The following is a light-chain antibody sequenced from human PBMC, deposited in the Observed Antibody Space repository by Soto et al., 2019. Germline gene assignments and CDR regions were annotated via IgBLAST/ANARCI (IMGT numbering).Light chain of an antibody. CDR1: SSDVGGYNY. J-gene: IGLJ3*02. CDR2: EVS. Sequence: QSALTQPASVSGSPGQSITISCTGTSSDVGGYNYVSWYQQHPGKAPKLMIYEVSNRPSGGSNRFSGSKSGNTASLTISGLQAEDEADYYCSSYTSSSTRVFGGGTKLTFL. V-gene: IGLV2-14*01. CDR3: SSYTSSSTRV.